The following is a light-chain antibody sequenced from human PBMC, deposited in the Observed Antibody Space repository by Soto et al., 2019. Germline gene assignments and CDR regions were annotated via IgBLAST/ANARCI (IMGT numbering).Light chain of an antibody. CDR1: QSISTW. V-gene: IGKV1-5*01. J-gene: IGKJ5*01. Sequence: DIQMTQSPSTLSASVGDRVTITCRASQSISTWLAWYQQKPGKAPNLLIYDASSLESGVPSRFSGSGSGTEFTLTISSLQPDDFATYYCQQYNNYLITFGQGTRLEIK. CDR2: DAS. CDR3: QQYNNYLIT.